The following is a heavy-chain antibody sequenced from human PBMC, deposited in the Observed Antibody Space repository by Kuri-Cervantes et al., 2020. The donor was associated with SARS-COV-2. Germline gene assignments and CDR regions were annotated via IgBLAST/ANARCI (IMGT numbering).Heavy chain of an antibody. V-gene: IGHV3-43*01. CDR2: ISWDGGST. CDR3: ATETYSSSLFDY. J-gene: IGHJ4*02. Sequence: GGSLRLSCAASGFTFDDYTMHWVRQAPGKGLEWVSLISWDGGSTYYTDSVKGRFTISRDNSKNTLYLQMNSLRAEDTAVYYCATETYSSSLFDYWGQGTLVTVSS. D-gene: IGHD6-13*01. CDR1: GFTFDDYT.